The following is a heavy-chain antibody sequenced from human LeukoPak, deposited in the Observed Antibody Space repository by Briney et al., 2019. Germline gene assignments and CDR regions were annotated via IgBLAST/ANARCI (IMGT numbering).Heavy chain of an antibody. V-gene: IGHV1-69*13. CDR2: IIPIFGTA. D-gene: IGHD3-22*01. J-gene: IGHJ4*02. Sequence: SVKVSCKASGGTFSSYAISWVRQAPGQGLEWMGGIIPIFGTANYAQKFQGRVTITADESTSTAYMELSSLRSEDTAVYYCANYYYDSSGYYGEAYYFDYWGQGTLVTVSS. CDR1: GGTFSSYA. CDR3: ANYYYDSSGYYGEAYYFDY.